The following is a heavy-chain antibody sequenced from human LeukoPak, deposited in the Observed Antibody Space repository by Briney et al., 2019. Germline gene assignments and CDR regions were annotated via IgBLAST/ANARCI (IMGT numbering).Heavy chain of an antibody. CDR3: ARYCTNTNCLPNYYGMDV. CDR2: IVASGAST. J-gene: IGHJ6*02. D-gene: IGHD2-2*01. Sequence: GGSLRLSWAASGFTFSRYGTSWVRQRPGRGLEWVSAIVASGASTYHADSVKGRFTISRDNSKNTLYLGLNSLRVDDTAVYYCARYCTNTNCLPNYYGMDVWGQGTTVTVSS. V-gene: IGHV3-23*01. CDR1: GFTFSRYG.